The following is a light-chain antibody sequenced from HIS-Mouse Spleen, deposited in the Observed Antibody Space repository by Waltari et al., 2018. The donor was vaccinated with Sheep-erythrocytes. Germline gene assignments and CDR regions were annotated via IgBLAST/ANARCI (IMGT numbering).Light chain of an antibody. V-gene: IGLV2-11*01. Sequence: QSALTQPRSVSGSPGQSVTISCTGTSSDVGGYNYVSWYQQHPGKAPKLMIYDVSKRPSGIPERFSGSNSGNTATLTISGTQAIDEADYYCQAWDSSTAWVFGGGTKLTVL. J-gene: IGLJ3*02. CDR2: DVS. CDR1: SSDVGGYNY. CDR3: QAWDSSTAWV.